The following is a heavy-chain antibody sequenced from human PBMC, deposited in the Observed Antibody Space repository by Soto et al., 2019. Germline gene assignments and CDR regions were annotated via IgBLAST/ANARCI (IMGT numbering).Heavy chain of an antibody. J-gene: IGHJ4*02. D-gene: IGHD4-17*01. CDR2: IKSKIDGGTT. V-gene: IGHV3-15*01. Sequence: EVQLVESGGGLVKPGGSLRLSCAASGFSFSNVWMSWVRQAPGKGLAWVGRIKSKIDGGTTDYAAPVKGRFTISRDDSKTTLYLQMNSLKTEDTAVYYCSFQESTTVTMFEYWGQGTLVTVSS. CDR1: GFSFSNVW. CDR3: SFQESTTVTMFEY.